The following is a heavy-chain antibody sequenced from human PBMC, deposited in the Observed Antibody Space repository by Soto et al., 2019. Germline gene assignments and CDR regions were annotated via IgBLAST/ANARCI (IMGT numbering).Heavy chain of an antibody. CDR1: GGSFSGYY. Sequence: SETLSLTCAVYGGSFSGYYWSWIRQPPGKGLEWIGEINHSGSTNYNPSLKSRVTISVDTSKNQFSLKLSSVTAADTAVYYCARAPSRDIVVVVAANGMDVWGQGTTVTVSS. D-gene: IGHD2-15*01. CDR3: ARAPSRDIVVVVAANGMDV. CDR2: INHSGST. J-gene: IGHJ6*02. V-gene: IGHV4-34*01.